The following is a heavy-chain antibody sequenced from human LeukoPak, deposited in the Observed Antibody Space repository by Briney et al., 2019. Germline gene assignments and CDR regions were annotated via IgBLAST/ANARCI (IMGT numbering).Heavy chain of an antibody. D-gene: IGHD3-3*01. J-gene: IGHJ3*02. CDR2: ISAYNGNT. V-gene: IGHV1-18*01. CDR1: GYTFTSYG. Sequence: ASVKVPCKASGYTFTSYGISWVRQAPGQGLEWMGWISAYNGNTNYAQKLQGRVTMTTDTSTSTAYMELRSLRSDDTAVYYCARDKPGVVIVNDAFDIWGQGTMVTVSS. CDR3: ARDKPGVVIVNDAFDI.